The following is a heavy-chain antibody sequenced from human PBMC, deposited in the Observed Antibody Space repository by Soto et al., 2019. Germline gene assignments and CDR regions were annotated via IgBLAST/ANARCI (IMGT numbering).Heavy chain of an antibody. CDR2: INHSGST. D-gene: IGHD2-2*01. CDR1: GGSFSGYY. J-gene: IGHJ6*02. V-gene: IGHV4-34*01. CDR3: ARGAARGYCSSTSCYSYYYYGMDV. Sequence: QVQLQQWGAGLLKPSETLSLTCAVYGGSFSGYYWSWIRQPPGKGLEWIGEINHSGSTNYNPSLKSRVTISVDTSKSQFSLKLSSVTAADTAVYYCARGAARGYCSSTSCYSYYYYGMDVWGQGTTVTVSS.